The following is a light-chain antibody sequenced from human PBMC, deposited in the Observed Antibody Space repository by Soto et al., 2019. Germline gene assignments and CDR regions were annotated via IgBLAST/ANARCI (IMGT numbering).Light chain of an antibody. J-gene: IGKJ3*01. V-gene: IGKV3-20*01. Sequence: EIVLTQSPGTLSLSPGERATLSCRASQSVSSSYLAWYQQSPGQAPRLLMYGASSRATGIPDRFSGSGSGTDFTLTISRLEPEDFAVYYCQQFGSSPVTFGPGTKVDIK. CDR3: QQFGSSPVT. CDR1: QSVSSSY. CDR2: GAS.